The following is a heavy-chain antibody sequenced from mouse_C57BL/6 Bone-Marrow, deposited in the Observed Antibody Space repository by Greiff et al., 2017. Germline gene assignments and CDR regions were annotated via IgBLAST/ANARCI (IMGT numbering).Heavy chain of an antibody. D-gene: IGHD1-1*01. J-gene: IGHJ4*01. CDR3: TRLLHYGPLY. CDR2: FRNKANNHAT. CDR1: GFTFSDAR. V-gene: IGHV6-6*01. Sequence: DVKLQESGGGLVQPGGSMKLSCAASGFTFSDARMDWVRQSPEKGLEWVAEFRNKANNHATYYAESVKGRFTISRDASKISFYLQMYSLRAEDTDIYYSTRLLHYGPLYWGQGTSVTVSS.